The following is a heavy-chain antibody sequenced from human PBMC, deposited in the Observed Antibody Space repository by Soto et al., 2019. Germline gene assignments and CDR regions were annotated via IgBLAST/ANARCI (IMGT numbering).Heavy chain of an antibody. J-gene: IGHJ4*02. CDR1: AFTFSSYG. Sequence: QVQLVESGGGVVQPGRSLRLSCAASAFTFSSYGIHWVRQAPGKGLEWVAVLSFDGRETYYADSVKGRFTVSRDNSKNTLYLQMNSLRAEDTAMYYCAKSKYSGHDLYYFDYWGQGTLVTVSS. CDR2: LSFDGRET. D-gene: IGHD5-12*01. CDR3: AKSKYSGHDLYYFDY. V-gene: IGHV3-30*18.